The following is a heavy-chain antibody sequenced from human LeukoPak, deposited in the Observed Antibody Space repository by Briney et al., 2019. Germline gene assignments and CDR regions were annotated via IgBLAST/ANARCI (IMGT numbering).Heavy chain of an antibody. V-gene: IGHV3-7*01. J-gene: IGHJ3*02. CDR2: IKRDGTEK. CDR1: GLSFRSYS. Sequence: GGSLRLSCAASGLSFRSYSMSWVRQAPGKGLEWVANIKRDGTEKYYVGSVEGRFTISRDNAKNSLYLQMNSLRAEDTAVYYCARLSMMEGIDAFDIWGQGTMVTVSS. CDR3: ARLSMMEGIDAFDI. D-gene: IGHD1-1*01.